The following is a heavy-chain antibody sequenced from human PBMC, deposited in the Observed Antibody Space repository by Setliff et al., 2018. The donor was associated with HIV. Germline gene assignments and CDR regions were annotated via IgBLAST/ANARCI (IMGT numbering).Heavy chain of an antibody. CDR1: GDTDFY. V-gene: IGHV4-4*08. Sequence: PSETLSLTCTVSGDTDFYWNWIRQPPGKGLEWIGYTHASGKTNYNPSRKSRVTISLDTSKMQFSLHLTSVTAADTAVYYCATLDPSGGNFLAYWGQGTLVTVSS. CDR2: THASGKT. J-gene: IGHJ4*02. CDR3: ATLDPSGGNFLAY. D-gene: IGHD2-21*02.